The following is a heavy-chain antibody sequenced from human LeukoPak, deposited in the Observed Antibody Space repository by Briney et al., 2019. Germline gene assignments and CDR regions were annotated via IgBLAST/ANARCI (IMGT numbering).Heavy chain of an antibody. Sequence: GGSLRLSCAASGLTISNNYWHWVRQAPGKRPEWVSIIYANGDTLYAASVRGRFTFSRDNSKNTLYLQMNSLRAEDTAIYYCAHGDYPLTYRGQGTLVTVSS. D-gene: IGHD4-17*01. V-gene: IGHV3-66*01. J-gene: IGHJ4*02. CDR2: IYANGDT. CDR1: GLTISNNY. CDR3: AHGDYPLTY.